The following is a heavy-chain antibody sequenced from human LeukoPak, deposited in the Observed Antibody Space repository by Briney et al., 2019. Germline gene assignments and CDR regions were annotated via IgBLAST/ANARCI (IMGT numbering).Heavy chain of an antibody. CDR1: ENSFVSYW. D-gene: IGHD3-22*01. Sequence: GESLKISCKGSENSFVSYWIGWVRQMPGKGLEWMGIIYPGDSDTRYSPSFQGQVTISADKSISIAYLQWSSLRASDTAMYYCVRIIGDRSSWFEDWGQGTLVTVSS. V-gene: IGHV5-51*01. CDR3: VRIIGDRSSWFED. CDR2: IYPGDSDT. J-gene: IGHJ5*02.